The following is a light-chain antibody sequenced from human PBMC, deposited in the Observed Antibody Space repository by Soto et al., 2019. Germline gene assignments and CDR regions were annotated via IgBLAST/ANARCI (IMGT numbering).Light chain of an antibody. CDR2: AAY. Sequence: DIQMTQSPSAMSASVGDRVTITCRASQSISSYLNWNQQKPGKAPKLLIYAAYSLQSGVPSRFSGSGSGTDLTLTISSLQPEDVAAYYCQKYNSAPLTFGGGTKVDI. CDR1: QSISSY. V-gene: IGKV1-39*01. J-gene: IGKJ4*01. CDR3: QKYNSAPLT.